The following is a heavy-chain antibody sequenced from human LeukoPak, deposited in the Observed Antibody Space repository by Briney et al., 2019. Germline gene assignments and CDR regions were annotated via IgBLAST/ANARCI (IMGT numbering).Heavy chain of an antibody. CDR3: ARMGYSSGWRLGDAFDI. CDR2: ISSSGSTI. Sequence: GGSLRLSCAASGLTFSSYEMNWVRQAPGKGLEWVSYISSSGSTIYYADSVKGRFTISRDNAKNSLYLQMNSLRAEDTAVYYCARMGYSSGWRLGDAFDIWGQGTMVTVSS. D-gene: IGHD6-19*01. V-gene: IGHV3-48*03. J-gene: IGHJ3*02. CDR1: GLTFSSYE.